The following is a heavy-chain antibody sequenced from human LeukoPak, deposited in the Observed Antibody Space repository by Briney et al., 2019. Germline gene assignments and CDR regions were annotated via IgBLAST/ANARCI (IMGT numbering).Heavy chain of an antibody. J-gene: IGHJ4*02. CDR1: GGYISSYY. CDR2: IYYSGST. D-gene: IGHD1-1*01. V-gene: IGHV4-59*08. Sequence: SETLSLTCTVSGGYISSYYWSWIRQPPGKGLEWIGYIYYSGSTNYNPSLKSRVTISVDTSKNQFSLKLSSVTAADTAVYYCARQDWNAYFDYWGQGTLVTVSS. CDR3: ARQDWNAYFDY.